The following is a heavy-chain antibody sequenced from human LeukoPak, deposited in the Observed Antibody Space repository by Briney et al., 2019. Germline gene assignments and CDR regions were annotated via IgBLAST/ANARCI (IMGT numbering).Heavy chain of an antibody. V-gene: IGHV4-59*08. CDR1: GGSISSYY. CDR3: ARIYQREGGPFDY. CDR2: IYYSGST. J-gene: IGHJ4*02. D-gene: IGHD2-2*01. Sequence: PSETLPLTCTVSGGSISSYYWSWIRQPPGKGLEWIGYIYYSGSTYYNPSLKSRVTISVDTSKNQFSLKLSSVTAADTAVYYCARIYQREGGPFDYWGQGTLVTVSS.